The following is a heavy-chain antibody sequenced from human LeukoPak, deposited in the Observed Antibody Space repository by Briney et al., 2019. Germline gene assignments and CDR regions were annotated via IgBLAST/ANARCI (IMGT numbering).Heavy chain of an antibody. CDR2: MFYNGNT. CDR3: ARLTREDGVDV. CDR1: GGSTNGYY. Sequence: PSETLSLTSNVSGGSTNGYYWTWIRQPPQKGLEWNGYMFYNGNTNYNPSLKRRATIPVDTSQNQISLRLASVTAADTGTYHCARLTREDGVDVRGQGTTVTVSS. V-gene: IGHV4-59*08. J-gene: IGHJ6*02.